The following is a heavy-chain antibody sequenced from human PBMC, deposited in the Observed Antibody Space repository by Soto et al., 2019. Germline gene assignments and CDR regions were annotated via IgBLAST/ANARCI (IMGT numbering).Heavy chain of an antibody. J-gene: IGHJ4*02. V-gene: IGHV3-23*01. CDR1: GFTFSSYA. Sequence: EVQLLESGGGLVQPGGSLRLSCAASGFTFSSYAMSWVRQAPGKGLEWVSAISGSGGSTYYADSVKGRFTISRDNSKNTLYLQMNSLSAEDTAVYYFAKKNGYRSSWFEFDYWGQGTLVTVSS. CDR2: ISGSGGST. D-gene: IGHD6-13*01. CDR3: AKKNGYRSSWFEFDY.